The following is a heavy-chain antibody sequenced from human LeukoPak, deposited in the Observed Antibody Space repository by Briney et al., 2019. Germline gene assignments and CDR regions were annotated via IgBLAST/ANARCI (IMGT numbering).Heavy chain of an antibody. CDR2: IYYSGST. CDR3: AKARQNASTWYRLKLWFDP. V-gene: IGHV4-59*01. Sequence: PSETLSLTCTVSGGSISSYYWSWIRQPPGKGLEWIGYIYYSGSTNYNPSLKSRVTISVDTSKNQFSLKLSSVTAADTAVYYCAKARQNASTWYRLKLWFDPWGQGTLVNVSS. D-gene: IGHD6-13*01. CDR1: GGSISSYY. J-gene: IGHJ5*02.